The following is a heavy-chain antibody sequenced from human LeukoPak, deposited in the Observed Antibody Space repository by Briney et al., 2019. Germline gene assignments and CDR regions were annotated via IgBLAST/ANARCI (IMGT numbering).Heavy chain of an antibody. CDR1: GFTFDDYA. V-gene: IGHV3-9*01. CDR3: AKDSPYYYDSSGYYYGYYGMDV. Sequence: PGGSLRLSCAASGFTFDDYAMHWVRQAPGKGLEWVSGISWNSGSIGYADSVKGRFTISRDNAKNSLYLQMNSLRAEDTALYYCAKDSPYYYDSSGYYYGYYGMDVWGQGTTVTVSS. CDR2: ISWNSGSI. D-gene: IGHD3-22*01. J-gene: IGHJ6*02.